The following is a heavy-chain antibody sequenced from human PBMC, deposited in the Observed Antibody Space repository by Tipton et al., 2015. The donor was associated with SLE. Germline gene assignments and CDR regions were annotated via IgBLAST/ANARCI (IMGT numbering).Heavy chain of an antibody. CDR1: GFTFSNYE. J-gene: IGHJ5*02. CDR3: ARGAGSRFDP. CDR2: ISTTSRYK. Sequence: SLRLSCAASGFTFSNYEMNWVRQAPGKGLEWVSSISTTSRYKYYTDSMLGRFTISRDNAENTVFLQMNSLRAEDTAVYYCARGAGSRFDPWGQGTLVTVSS. V-gene: IGHV3-21*01.